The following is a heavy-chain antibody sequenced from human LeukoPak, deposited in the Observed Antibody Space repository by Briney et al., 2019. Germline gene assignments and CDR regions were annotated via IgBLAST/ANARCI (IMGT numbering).Heavy chain of an antibody. V-gene: IGHV4-59*08. D-gene: IGHD3-9*01. CDR2: IYHSGST. CDR1: GGSISSYY. Sequence: SETLSLTCTVSGGSISSYYWSWIRQPPGKGLEWIGYIYHSGSTNYNPSLKSRVTISVDTSKNQFSLKLSSVTAADTAVYYCGAYDILTDAFDIWGQGTMVTVSS. CDR3: GAYDILTDAFDI. J-gene: IGHJ3*02.